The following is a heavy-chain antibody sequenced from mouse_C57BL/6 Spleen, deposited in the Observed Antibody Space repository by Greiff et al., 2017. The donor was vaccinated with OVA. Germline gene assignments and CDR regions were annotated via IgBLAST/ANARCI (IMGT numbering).Heavy chain of an antibody. J-gene: IGHJ4*01. CDR2: IDPETGGT. CDR1: GYTFTDYE. D-gene: IGHD2-2*01. Sequence: VQLQQSGAELVRPGASVTLSCKASGYTFTDYEMHWVKPTPVHGLEWIGAIDPETGGTAYNQKFKGKAILTADKSSSTAYMERRSLTSEDSAVYYCTRSGFYYGYDVRAMDYWGQGTSGTVSA. CDR3: TRSGFYYGYDVRAMDY. V-gene: IGHV1-15*01.